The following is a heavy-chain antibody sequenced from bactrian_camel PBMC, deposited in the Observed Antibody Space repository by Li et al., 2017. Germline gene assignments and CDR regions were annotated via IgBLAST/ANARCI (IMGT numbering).Heavy chain of an antibody. D-gene: IGHD2*01. CDR3: EFMVARRST. CDR1: APIGGSTS. J-gene: IGHJ4*01. V-gene: IGHV3S53*01. Sequence: QVQLVESGGGSVEDGGSLRLSSAASAPIGGSTSMGWFRQAPGKEREGVAAIAGDGRTDYADSVKGRFTMSRVNAKNTVYLQMNNLNLTTRPCIIAEFMVARRSTGVRGPRSPSPQ. CDR2: IAGDGRT.